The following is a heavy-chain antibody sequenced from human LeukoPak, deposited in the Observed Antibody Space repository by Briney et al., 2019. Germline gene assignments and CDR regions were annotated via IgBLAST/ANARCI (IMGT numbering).Heavy chain of an antibody. J-gene: IGHJ6*02. Sequence: PGGSPRLSCAASGFTVSSNYMSWVRQAPGKWLEWVSVIYSGGSTYYADSVKGRFTISRHNSKNTLYLQMNSLRAEDTAVYYCARYSYYYGMDVWGQGTLVTVSS. CDR3: ARYSYYYGMDV. D-gene: IGHD2-15*01. CDR1: GFTVSSNY. V-gene: IGHV3-53*04. CDR2: IYSGGST.